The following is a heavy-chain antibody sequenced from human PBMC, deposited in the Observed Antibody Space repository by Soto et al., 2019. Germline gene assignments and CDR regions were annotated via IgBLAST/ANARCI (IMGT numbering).Heavy chain of an antibody. CDR2: IGTAGNT. Sequence: PGGSLRLSCAASGFTFSDYDMHWVRQPTGKGLEWVSAIGTAGNTYYPDSVKGRFSISREDAKNSFFLHMNGLRVGDTAVYYCARAVRASYHNIDYWGLGTLVTVSS. J-gene: IGHJ4*02. CDR3: ARAVRASYHNIDY. D-gene: IGHD3-16*01. CDR1: GFTFSDYD. V-gene: IGHV3-13*01.